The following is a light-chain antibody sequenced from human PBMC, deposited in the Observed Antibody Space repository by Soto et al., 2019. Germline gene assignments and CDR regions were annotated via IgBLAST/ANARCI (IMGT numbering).Light chain of an antibody. CDR2: AAS. CDR1: QSVSSTY. Sequence: EIVLTQSPGTLSLSPGERVTLSCRASQSVSSTYLAWYQHKPGQPPRLLMYAASSRATGIPDRFSGGGSGTDFTLTISRLEPEDFAVYYCQQYGSSSYTFCQGTKLEIK. J-gene: IGKJ2*01. V-gene: IGKV3-20*01. CDR3: QQYGSSSYT.